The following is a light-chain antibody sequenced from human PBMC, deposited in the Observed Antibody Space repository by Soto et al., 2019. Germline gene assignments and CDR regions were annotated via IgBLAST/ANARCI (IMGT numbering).Light chain of an antibody. CDR3: QSYDISLSGSVV. Sequence: QPVLTQPPSVSGAPGQRVTISCTGSSSNIGAGSDVHWYQQLPGTAPKPLIYGNSNRPSGVPDRFSGSKSGTSASLAITGLRAEDEADYYCQSYDISLSGSVVFGGGTKVTVL. V-gene: IGLV1-40*01. J-gene: IGLJ2*01. CDR1: SSNIGAGSD. CDR2: GNS.